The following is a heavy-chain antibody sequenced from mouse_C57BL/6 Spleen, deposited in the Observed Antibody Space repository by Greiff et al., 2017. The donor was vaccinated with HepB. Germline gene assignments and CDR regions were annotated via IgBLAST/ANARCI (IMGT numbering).Heavy chain of an antibody. J-gene: IGHJ4*01. Sequence: VKLQESGAELVKPRASVKLSCKASGYTFTEYTIHWVKQRSGQGLEWIGWFYPGSGSIKYNEKFKDKATLTADKSSSTVYMELSRLTSEDSAVYFCARHEDPLYYDYAMDYWGQGTSVTVSS. CDR2: FYPGSGSI. D-gene: IGHD2-4*01. CDR1: GYTFTEYT. V-gene: IGHV1-62-2*01. CDR3: ARHEDPLYYDYAMDY.